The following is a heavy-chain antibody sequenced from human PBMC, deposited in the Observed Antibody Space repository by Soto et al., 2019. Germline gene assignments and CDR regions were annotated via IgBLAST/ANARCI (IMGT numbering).Heavy chain of an antibody. D-gene: IGHD2-15*01. J-gene: IGHJ4*02. CDR3: ARDQGGPFDY. CDR1: GVSFSTYY. Sequence: QVQLQESGPGLVKPSETLSLTCTVSGVSFSTYYWSWIRQAPGKGLEWIGYIYYSGSSNYNPSLESRVTMSVETSKNQLSLKLSSVTAADTAVYYCARDQGGPFDYWGQGTLVTVSS. CDR2: IYYSGSS. V-gene: IGHV4-59*01.